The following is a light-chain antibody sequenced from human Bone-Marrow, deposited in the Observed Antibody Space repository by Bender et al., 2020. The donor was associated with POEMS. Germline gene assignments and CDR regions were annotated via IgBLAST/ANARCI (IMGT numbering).Light chain of an antibody. V-gene: IGLV3-25*03. CDR2: KDT. J-gene: IGLJ1*01. Sequence: SSELTQPPSVSVSPGQTARITCSADVFPDQYVYWYQQKAGQVPVLLIYKDTERPPGIPERFSGSTSGTTVTLTISGVQAEDEADYYCQSADSSGSYVFGPGTKVTVL. CDR3: QSADSSGSYV. CDR1: VFPDQY.